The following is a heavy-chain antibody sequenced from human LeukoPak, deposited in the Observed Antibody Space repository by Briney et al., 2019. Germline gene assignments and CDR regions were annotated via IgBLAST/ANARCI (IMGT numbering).Heavy chain of an antibody. V-gene: IGHV3-64D*06. J-gene: IGHJ4*02. CDR2: ISSNGGST. CDR1: GFTLSSYV. CDR3: GGSPDY. Sequence: GGSLRLSCSASGFTLSSYVMHWVSQAPGKGLEYVSVISSNGGSTYYADSVKGRFTISRDNSKNTLYLQMSSLRTEDTAVYYCGGSPDYWGQGTLVTVSS. D-gene: IGHD3-10*01.